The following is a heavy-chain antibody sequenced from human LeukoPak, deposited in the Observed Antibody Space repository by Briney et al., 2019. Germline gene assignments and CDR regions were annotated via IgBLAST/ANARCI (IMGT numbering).Heavy chain of an antibody. J-gene: IGHJ4*02. CDR2: IGGSGGST. CDR3: AKDPVVFHGGSGWHYFDY. V-gene: IGHV3-23*01. CDR1: GFSFSNYA. Sequence: GGSLRLSCAASGFSFSNYAMSWVRQAPGKGLEWVSIIGGSGGSTYYTGPVYADSVKGRFTISRDNAKNTLYLQMNSLRAEDTAVYYCAKDPVVFHGGSGWHYFDYWGQGALVTVSS. D-gene: IGHD6-19*01.